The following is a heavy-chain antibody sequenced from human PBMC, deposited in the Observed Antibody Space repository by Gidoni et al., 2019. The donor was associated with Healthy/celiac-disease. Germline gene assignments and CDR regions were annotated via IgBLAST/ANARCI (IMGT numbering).Heavy chain of an antibody. V-gene: IGHV3-53*01. Sequence: EVQLLDSGGGLIQPGGSLRLACAASGFTVSSNYMSWVRQAPGKGLEWVSVIYSGGSTYYADSVKGRFTISRDNSKNTLYLQMNSLRAEDTAVYYCAREGLLSTFDYWGQGTLVTVSS. D-gene: IGHD4-17*01. J-gene: IGHJ4*02. CDR3: AREGLLSTFDY. CDR2: IYSGGST. CDR1: GFTVSSNY.